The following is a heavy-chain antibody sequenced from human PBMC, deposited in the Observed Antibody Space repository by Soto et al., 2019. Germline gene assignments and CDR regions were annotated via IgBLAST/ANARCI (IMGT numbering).Heavy chain of an antibody. V-gene: IGHV1-69*08. Sequence: QVQLVQSGPEVKKSGSSVKVSCKLSGGTFTTDTISWLRRAPGQGLEWMGRIIPILGTGNYAQKFQGRVTITEDKSTNTGYMELSSLTSEDTAVYYGAREEGSYNMGTFPFYHLDVWGNGTTVTVSS. CDR3: AREEGSYNMGTFPFYHLDV. J-gene: IGHJ6*03. D-gene: IGHD3-10*01. CDR1: GGTFTTDT. CDR2: IIPILGTG.